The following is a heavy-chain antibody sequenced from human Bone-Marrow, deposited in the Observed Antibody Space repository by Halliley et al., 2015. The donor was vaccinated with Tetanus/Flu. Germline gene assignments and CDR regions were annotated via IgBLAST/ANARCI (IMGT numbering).Heavy chain of an antibody. CDR3: ARRIAVANTGHYFDY. CDR2: IYPGGSNT. Sequence: QLVQSGAEVKKPGESLKISCKGSGYTFTSYWIVWVRQMPGRGLEWMGLIYPGGSNTRYSPSFQGQVTISADKSIRTAYLQWSSLQAADTAVYYCARRIAVANTGHYFDYWGQGTLVTVSS. J-gene: IGHJ4*02. CDR1: GYTFTSYW. D-gene: IGHD6-19*01. V-gene: IGHV5-51*03.